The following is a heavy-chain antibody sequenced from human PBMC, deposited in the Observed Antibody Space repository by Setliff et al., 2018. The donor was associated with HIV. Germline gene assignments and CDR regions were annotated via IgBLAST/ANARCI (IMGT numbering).Heavy chain of an antibody. J-gene: IGHJ6*03. CDR2: IYTSGST. Sequence: KPSETLSLTCTVSGDSISTYCWIWIRQPTGKGLEWIGNIYTSGSTNYNPSLKSRVTISVDTSKNQFSLKLSSVTAADTAVYYCARPRSGTYRGHYCYYMDVWGKGTTVTVSS. D-gene: IGHD3-10*01. V-gene: IGHV4-4*09. CDR1: GDSISTYC. CDR3: ARPRSGTYRGHYCYYMDV.